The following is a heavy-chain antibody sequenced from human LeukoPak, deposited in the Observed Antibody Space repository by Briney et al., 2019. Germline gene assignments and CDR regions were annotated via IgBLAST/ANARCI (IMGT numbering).Heavy chain of an antibody. J-gene: IGHJ5*02. CDR3: AKDPERQYYYGSGTFDP. CDR1: GFTFDDYA. Sequence: GRSLRLSCAASGFTFDDYAMHWVRQAPGKGLEWVSGISWNSGSIGYADSVKGRFTISRDNAKDSLYLQMNSLRAEDTALYYCAKDPERQYYYGSGTFDPWGQGTLVTVSS. V-gene: IGHV3-9*01. D-gene: IGHD3-10*01. CDR2: ISWNSGSI.